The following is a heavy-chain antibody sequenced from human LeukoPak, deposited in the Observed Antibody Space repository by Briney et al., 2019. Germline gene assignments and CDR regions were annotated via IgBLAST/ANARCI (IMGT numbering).Heavy chain of an antibody. CDR1: GGTFSSYA. V-gene: IGHV1-69*05. Sequence: VASVKVSCKASGGTFSSYAISWVRQAPGQGLEWMGRIIPIFGTANYAQKFQGRVTITTDESTSTAYMELSNLRSEDTAVYYCATPYSSSSVAPMDVWGKGTTVTVSS. CDR2: IIPIFGTA. CDR3: ATPYSSSSVAPMDV. J-gene: IGHJ6*03. D-gene: IGHD6-6*01.